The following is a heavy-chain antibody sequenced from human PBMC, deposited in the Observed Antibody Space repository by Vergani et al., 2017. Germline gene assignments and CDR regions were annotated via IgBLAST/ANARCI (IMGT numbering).Heavy chain of an antibody. D-gene: IGHD6-19*01. CDR3: ARGSSGWYFYYFDY. V-gene: IGHV3-7*03. CDR2: IKQDGSEK. CDR1: GFTFSSYW. Sequence: EVQLVESGGGLVQPGGSLRLSCAASGFTFSSYWMSWVRQAPGKGLEWVANIKQDGSEKYYVDSVKGRFTISRDNAKNSLYLQMNSLRAEDTAVYYCARGSSGWYFYYFDYWGQGTLVTVSS. J-gene: IGHJ4*02.